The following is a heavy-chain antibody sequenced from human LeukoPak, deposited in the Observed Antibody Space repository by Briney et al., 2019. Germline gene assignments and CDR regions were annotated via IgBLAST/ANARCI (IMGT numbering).Heavy chain of an antibody. Sequence: GGSLRLSCAASGFTFSSYSMNWVRQAPGNGLEWVSSISSSSSYIYYADSVKGRFTISRDNAKNSLYLQMNSLRAEDTAVYYCARDRCSGGSCYLNYGMDVWGQGTTVTVSS. CDR3: ARDRCSGGSCYLNYGMDV. V-gene: IGHV3-21*04. J-gene: IGHJ6*02. CDR1: GFTFSSYS. CDR2: ISSSSSYI. D-gene: IGHD2-15*01.